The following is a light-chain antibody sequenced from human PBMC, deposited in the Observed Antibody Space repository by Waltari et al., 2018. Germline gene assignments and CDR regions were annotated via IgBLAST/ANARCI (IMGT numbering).Light chain of an antibody. Sequence: QSVLTQPPSASGTPGQRVIIFCSGSSSNIGSNTVNWYQQLPGTAPKLLMYSNNRRSSGVPDRFSGSKSGTSASLAIRGLQSEDEADYYCAAWDDNLSSPVFGGGTKLTVL. CDR2: SNN. V-gene: IGLV1-44*01. CDR1: SSNIGSNT. CDR3: AAWDDNLSSPV. J-gene: IGLJ2*01.